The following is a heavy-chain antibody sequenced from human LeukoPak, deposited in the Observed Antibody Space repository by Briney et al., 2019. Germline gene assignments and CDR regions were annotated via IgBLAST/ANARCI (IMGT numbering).Heavy chain of an antibody. CDR3: ARDPQDYSSSWEVFSWFDP. D-gene: IGHD6-13*01. V-gene: IGHV4-4*07. J-gene: IGHJ5*02. Sequence: SETLSLTCTVSGGSISSYYWSWIRQPAGKGLEWIGRIYTSGSTNYNPSLKSRVTMSVDTSKNQFSLKLSSVTAADTAVYYCARDPQDYSSSWEVFSWFDPWGQGTLVTVSS. CDR1: GGSISSYY. CDR2: IYTSGST.